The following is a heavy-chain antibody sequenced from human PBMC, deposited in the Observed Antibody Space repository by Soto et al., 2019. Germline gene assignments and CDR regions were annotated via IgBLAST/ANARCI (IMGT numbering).Heavy chain of an antibody. Sequence: PGGSLRLSCAASGFTFSSYSMNWVRQAPGKGLEWVSSISSSSSYIYYADSVKGRFTISRDNAKNSLYLQMNSLRAEDTAVYYCARAVVETGTTNYFDYRGQGTLVTVSS. V-gene: IGHV3-21*01. CDR2: ISSSSSYI. J-gene: IGHJ4*02. CDR3: ARAVVETGTTNYFDY. CDR1: GFTFSSYS. D-gene: IGHD1-1*01.